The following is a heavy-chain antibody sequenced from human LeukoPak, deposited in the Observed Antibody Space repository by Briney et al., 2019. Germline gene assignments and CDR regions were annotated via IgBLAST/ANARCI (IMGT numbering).Heavy chain of an antibody. D-gene: IGHD1-26*01. Sequence: SETLSLTCAVYGGSFSGYYWSWIRQPPGKGLEWIGEISHRGIINYNPSLKSRVTTSVDTSNSQFSLTLNSVTAADTAVYYCARGELGPRLSLWGQGTLVTVSS. J-gene: IGHJ4*02. V-gene: IGHV4-34*01. CDR3: ARGELGPRLSL. CDR1: GGSFSGYY. CDR2: ISHRGII.